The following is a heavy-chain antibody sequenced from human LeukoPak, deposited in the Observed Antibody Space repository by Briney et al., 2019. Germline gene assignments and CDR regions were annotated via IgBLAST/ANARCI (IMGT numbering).Heavy chain of an antibody. Sequence: GESLKISCKSSGYSFTNYWIGWVRQMPGKGLEWMGIIYPGDSDTRYSPSFQGQVTISADKSISTAYPQWSSLKASDTAMYYCARQRVADHDYWGQGTLVTVSS. CDR3: ARQRVADHDY. CDR1: GYSFTNYW. D-gene: IGHD6-19*01. V-gene: IGHV5-51*01. J-gene: IGHJ4*02. CDR2: IYPGDSDT.